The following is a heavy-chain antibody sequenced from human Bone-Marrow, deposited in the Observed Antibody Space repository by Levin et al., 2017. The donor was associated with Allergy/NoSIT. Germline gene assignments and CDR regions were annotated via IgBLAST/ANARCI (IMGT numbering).Heavy chain of an antibody. V-gene: IGHV4-59*11. J-gene: IGHJ2*01. CDR2: VYYTGTN. CDR1: GGSMETHY. Sequence: SQTLSLTCTVSGGSMETHYWTWLRQPPGKGLEWIGYVYYTGTNDYNPSLKSRVSVSLDTAQNQFSLSLDSLTTADTAVYYCARAPSSLFWYFDFWGRGTLVTVSS. CDR3: ARAPSSLFWYFDF.